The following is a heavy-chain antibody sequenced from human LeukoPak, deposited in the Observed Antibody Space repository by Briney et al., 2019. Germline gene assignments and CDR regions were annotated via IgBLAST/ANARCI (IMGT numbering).Heavy chain of an antibody. CDR3: ARANMVRGVGSFFDRNWFDP. CDR2: INPSGGST. J-gene: IGHJ5*02. Sequence: WASVKVSCKASGYTFTSYYMHWVRQAPGQGLEWMGIINPSGGSTTYAQKFQGRVTMTTDTSTSTAYMELRSLRSDDTAVYYCARANMVRGVGSFFDRNWFDPWGQGTLVTVSS. D-gene: IGHD3-10*01. CDR1: GYTFTSYY. V-gene: IGHV1-46*01.